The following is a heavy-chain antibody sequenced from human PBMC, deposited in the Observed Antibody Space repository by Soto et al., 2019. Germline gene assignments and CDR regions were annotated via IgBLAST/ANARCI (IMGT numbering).Heavy chain of an antibody. J-gene: IGHJ3*02. Sequence: QVQLVESGGGVVQPGRSLRLSCAASGFTFSSYAMHWVRQAPGKGLEWVAVISYDGSNKYYADSVKGRFTISRDNSKNTLYLQMNSLRAEDTAVYYCARGVGAMDPAFDIRGQGTMVTVSS. V-gene: IGHV3-30-3*01. D-gene: IGHD1-26*01. CDR1: GFTFSSYA. CDR3: ARGVGAMDPAFDI. CDR2: ISYDGSNK.